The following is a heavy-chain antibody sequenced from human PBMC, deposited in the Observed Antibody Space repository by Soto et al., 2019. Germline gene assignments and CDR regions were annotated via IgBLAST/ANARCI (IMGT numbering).Heavy chain of an antibody. CDR2: IYYTGRT. Sequence: VQLQESGPGLVKPSQTLSLTCTVSGVSINSGDYYWSWIRQPPGKGLEWIGYIYYTGRTYSNPSLKSRVTIALDTSHSEFSLRLDSVTAADPAIYYWAGSYLYPGWFDPWGQGTLVTVSS. J-gene: IGHJ5*02. D-gene: IGHD3-16*02. CDR1: GVSINSGDYY. CDR3: AGSYLYPGWFDP. V-gene: IGHV4-30-4*01.